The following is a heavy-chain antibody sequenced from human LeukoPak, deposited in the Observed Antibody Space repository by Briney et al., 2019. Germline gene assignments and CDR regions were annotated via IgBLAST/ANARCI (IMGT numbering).Heavy chain of an antibody. D-gene: IGHD1-26*01. Sequence: GGSLRLSCAASGFTVSSNYMSWVRQAPGKGLEWVSVIYSGGSTYYADSVKGRFTISRDNSKNTLYLQMNSLRAEDTAVYYCARDRVEATTNFDYWGQGTLVTVSS. V-gene: IGHV3-66*01. CDR1: GFTVSSNY. CDR2: IYSGGST. CDR3: ARDRVEATTNFDY. J-gene: IGHJ4*02.